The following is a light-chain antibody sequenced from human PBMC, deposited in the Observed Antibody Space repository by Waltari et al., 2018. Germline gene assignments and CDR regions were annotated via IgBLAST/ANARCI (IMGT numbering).Light chain of an antibody. J-gene: IGLJ1*01. CDR3: SSYSSSSTLYV. CDR1: SSDVGGYDY. CDR2: DVS. V-gene: IGLV2-14*03. Sequence: QSALTQPASVSGSPGPSITIFCAGTSSDVGGYDYVSWYQQHPGKAPELIIYDVSNRPSGVSDRFSGSKSGNTASLTISGLQADDEADYYCSSYSSSSTLYVFGTGTKVTV.